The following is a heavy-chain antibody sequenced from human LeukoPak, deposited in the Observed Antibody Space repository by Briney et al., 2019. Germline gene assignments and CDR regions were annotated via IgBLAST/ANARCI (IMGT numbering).Heavy chain of an antibody. CDR2: IKSKYDGETI. CDR3: TTDLFGAIAPY. J-gene: IGHJ4*02. D-gene: IGHD3-16*02. V-gene: IGHV3-15*01. Sequence: GGSLRLSCAGSGFTFSNAWMTWVRQAPGKGLEWVGRIKSKYDGETIDYAAPVKGRFTISRDDSKNTLYLQMNSLKTEDTAVYYCTTDLFGAIAPYWGQGTLVTVSS. CDR1: GFTFSNAW.